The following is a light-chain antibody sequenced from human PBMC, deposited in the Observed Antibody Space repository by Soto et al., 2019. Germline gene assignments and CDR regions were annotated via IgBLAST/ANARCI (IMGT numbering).Light chain of an antibody. CDR1: QGIGSY. CDR3: QQLDSYPIT. V-gene: IGKV1-9*01. Sequence: IQLTQFPSSLSASVGDKVTITCRASQGIGSYLAWYQQKPGNAPKLPIYAASTLQSGVPSRFSGSGSGTDFTLTISSRQPEDFAAYYCQQLDSYPITFGQGTRLEI. CDR2: AAS. J-gene: IGKJ5*01.